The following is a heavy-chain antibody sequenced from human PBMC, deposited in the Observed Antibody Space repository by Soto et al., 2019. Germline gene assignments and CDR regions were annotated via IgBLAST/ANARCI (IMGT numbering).Heavy chain of an antibody. CDR3: ARQAVAGTSEFDY. CDR2: LNPVFGTP. D-gene: IGHD6-19*01. Sequence: SVKVSCKASGGTFSRYSFSWVRQAPGQGLEWVGGLNPVFGTPKYSRRFQGRVTVTADKSTNTAYMELSSLRSDDTAVYFCARQAVAGTSEFDYWGQGTLVTVSS. V-gene: IGHV1-69*06. CDR1: GGTFSRYS. J-gene: IGHJ4*02.